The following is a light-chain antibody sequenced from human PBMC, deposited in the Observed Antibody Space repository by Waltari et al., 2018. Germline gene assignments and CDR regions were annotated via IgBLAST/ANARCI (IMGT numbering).Light chain of an antibody. J-gene: IGLJ2*01. V-gene: IGLV2-11*01. CDR2: DVR. CDR3: SSVPGGSLV. Sequence: QSALTQPRSVSGSPGQSVTISCTKTNSDIDPFNYVSWYQQHPGKAPKLVIYDVRVRPAGVPDRFSGSRSGNTASLIISGLQPEDEADYYCSSVPGGSLVFGGGTELTVL. CDR1: NSDIDPFNY.